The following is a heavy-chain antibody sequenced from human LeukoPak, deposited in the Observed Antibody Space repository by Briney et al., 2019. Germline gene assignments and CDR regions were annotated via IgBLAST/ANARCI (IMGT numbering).Heavy chain of an antibody. V-gene: IGHV4-59*01. CDR2: IYYSGST. CDR3: ARGLGNDFWSGYYTYYYYYYMDV. J-gene: IGHJ6*03. CDR1: GGSISSYY. Sequence: SETLSLTCTVSGGSISSYYWSWIRQPPGKGLEWIGYIYYSGSTNYNPSLKSRVTISVDTSKNQFSLKLSSVTAADTAVYYCARGLGNDFWSGYYTYYYYYYMDVWGKGTTVTVSS. D-gene: IGHD3-3*01.